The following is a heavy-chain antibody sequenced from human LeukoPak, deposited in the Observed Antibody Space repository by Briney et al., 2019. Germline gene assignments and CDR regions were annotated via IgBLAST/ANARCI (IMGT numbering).Heavy chain of an antibody. CDR1: GFTFSSYA. D-gene: IGHD5-18*01. V-gene: IGHV3-23*01. CDR2: ISGSGGST. CDR3: ASRDTAMVAFDY. J-gene: IGHJ4*02. Sequence: GGSLSLSCAASGFTFSSYAMSWVRQAPGKGLEWVSAISGSGGSTYYADSVKGRFTISRDNSKNTLYLQMNSLRAEDTAVYYCASRDTAMVAFDYWGQGTLVTVSS.